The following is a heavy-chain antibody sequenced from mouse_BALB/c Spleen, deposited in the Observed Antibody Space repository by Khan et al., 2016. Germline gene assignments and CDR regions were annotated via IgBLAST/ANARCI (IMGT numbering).Heavy chain of an antibody. CDR2: IWSDGST. V-gene: IGHV2-6*02. Sequence: VQLQESGPGLVAPSQSLSITCTVSGFSLTSYGVHWVRQPPGKGLEWLVVIWSDGSTTYNSALKSRLSISKENSKSQVFLKMKSLQTDDTAMYYCARRDDCGGAMDYWGQGTSVTVSS. J-gene: IGHJ4*01. CDR3: ARRDDCGGAMDY. CDR1: GFSLTSYG. D-gene: IGHD2-4*01.